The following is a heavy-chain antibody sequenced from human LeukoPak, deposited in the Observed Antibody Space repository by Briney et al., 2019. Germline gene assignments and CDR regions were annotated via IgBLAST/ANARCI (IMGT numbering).Heavy chain of an antibody. CDR3: ARDYYGSGSCDY. V-gene: IGHV3-21*01. CDR2: ISSSSSYI. Sequence: GGSLRLSCAASGFTFSSYSMNWVRQAPGKGLEWVSSISSSSSYIYYADSVKGRFTISRDNARNSLYLQINSLRAEDTAVYYCARDYYGSGSCDYWGQGTLVTVSS. CDR1: GFTFSSYS. J-gene: IGHJ4*02. D-gene: IGHD3-10*01.